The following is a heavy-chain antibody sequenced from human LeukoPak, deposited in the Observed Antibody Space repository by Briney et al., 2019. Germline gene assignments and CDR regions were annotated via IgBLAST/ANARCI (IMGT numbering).Heavy chain of an antibody. Sequence: GEPLKISCKGSGYSFTRYWIGWVGQMAGKGLEWMGLLYPGDSDLRYCTSFQGQVTISADKSISTYSLTRPRLKGSVSALYYCESLVGVWGSYFDYWGQRTLVTVSS. V-gene: IGHV5-51*01. CDR3: ESLVGVWGSYFDY. J-gene: IGHJ4*02. D-gene: IGHD3-16*01. CDR1: GYSFTRYW. CDR2: LYPGDSDL.